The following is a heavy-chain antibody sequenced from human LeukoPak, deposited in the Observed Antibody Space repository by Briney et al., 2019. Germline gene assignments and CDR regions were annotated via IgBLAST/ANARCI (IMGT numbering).Heavy chain of an antibody. CDR1: GGSISSTTYH. Sequence: SETLSLTCTVSGGSISSTTYHWGWIRQPPGKGLEWIGSIYYSGSTYYNPSLKSRVTLSVDTSNNQFSLKLSFVTAADTALYYCARLYGSTLYFDYWGQGTLVTVSS. D-gene: IGHD2/OR15-2a*01. CDR3: ARLYGSTLYFDY. V-gene: IGHV4-39*01. CDR2: IYYSGST. J-gene: IGHJ4*02.